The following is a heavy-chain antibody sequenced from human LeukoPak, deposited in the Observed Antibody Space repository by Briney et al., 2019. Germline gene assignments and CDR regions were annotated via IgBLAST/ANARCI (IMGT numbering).Heavy chain of an antibody. CDR3: AKGANVAVAGTYWFDP. J-gene: IGHJ5*02. CDR2: ISWNSGSI. Sequence: GGSLRLSCAASGFTFDDYAMHWVRQAPGKGLEWVSGISWNSGSIGYADSVKGRFTISRDNAKNSLYLQMNSLRAEDTALYYCAKGANVAVAGTYWFDPRGQGTLVTVSS. CDR1: GFTFDDYA. D-gene: IGHD6-19*01. V-gene: IGHV3-9*01.